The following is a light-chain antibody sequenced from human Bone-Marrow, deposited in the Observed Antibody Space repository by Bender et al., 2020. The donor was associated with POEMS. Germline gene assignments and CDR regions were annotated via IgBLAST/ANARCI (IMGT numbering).Light chain of an antibody. V-gene: IGLV2-14*03. CDR2: DVS. Sequence: QSALTQPASVSGSPGQSITISCTGTNNDIGDNDFVSWYQQHPGKAPTLMIYDVSNRPSGVSHRFSGSKSGNTASLTISGLQAEDEADYYCSSYTSISTSLIFGGGTQLTVL. J-gene: IGLJ2*01. CDR3: SSYTSISTSLI. CDR1: NNDIGDNDF.